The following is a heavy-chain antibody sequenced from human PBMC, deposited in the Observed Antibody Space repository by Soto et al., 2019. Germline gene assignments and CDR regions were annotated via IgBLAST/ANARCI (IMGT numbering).Heavy chain of an antibody. Sequence: PSETLSLTCAVYGGSFSGYYWNWIRQPPGKGLEWIGEINHSGSTNYNPSLKSRVTISLDTSKNQYSLKLSSVTAADAAVYYCARGSGWSSLAPWGQGTLVTVSS. J-gene: IGHJ5*02. CDR1: GGSFSGYY. CDR3: ARGSGWSSLAP. CDR2: INHSGST. V-gene: IGHV4-34*01. D-gene: IGHD6-19*01.